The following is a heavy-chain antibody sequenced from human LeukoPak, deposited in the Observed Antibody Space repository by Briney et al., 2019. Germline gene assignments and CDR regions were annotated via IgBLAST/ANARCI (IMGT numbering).Heavy chain of an antibody. CDR2: ISGSGGST. CDR3: AKVGEITIFGVVEGADY. V-gene: IGHV3-23*01. Sequence: PGGSLRLSCAASGFTFSSYAMSWVRQAPGKGLEWVSAISGSGGSTYYADSVKGRFTISRDNSKNTLYLQMSSLRAEDTAVYYCAKVGEITIFGVVEGADYWGQGTLVTVSS. D-gene: IGHD3-3*01. CDR1: GFTFSSYA. J-gene: IGHJ4*02.